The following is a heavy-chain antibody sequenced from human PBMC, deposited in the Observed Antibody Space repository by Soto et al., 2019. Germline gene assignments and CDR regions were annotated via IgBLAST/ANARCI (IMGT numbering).Heavy chain of an antibody. V-gene: IGHV1-69*05. CDR2: IIPIFGTA. D-gene: IGHD2-2*01. CDR1: GGTFSSYA. Sequence: QVQLVQSGAEVKKPGSSVKVSCKASGGTFSSYAISWVRQAPGQGLEWMGGIIPIFGTADYAQKFQGRVTITTDETTSTAYMELSSLRSEDTAVYHTATQGVPNYNYYGMDVWGQGTTATVSS. CDR3: ATQGVPNYNYYGMDV. J-gene: IGHJ6*02.